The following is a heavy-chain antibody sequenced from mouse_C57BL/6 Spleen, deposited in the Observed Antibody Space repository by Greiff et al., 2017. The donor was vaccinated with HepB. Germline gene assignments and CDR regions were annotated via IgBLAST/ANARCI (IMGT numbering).Heavy chain of an antibody. CDR1: GFTFSSYG. Sequence: EVHLVESGGDLVKPGGSLKLSCAASGFTFSSYGMSWVRQTPDKRLEWVATISSGGSYTYYPDSVKGRFTISRDNAKNTLYLQMSSLKSEDTAMYYCARPGEDYVNLSFAYWGQGTLVTVSA. CDR2: ISSGGSYT. CDR3: ARPGEDYVNLSFAY. J-gene: IGHJ3*01. V-gene: IGHV5-6*01. D-gene: IGHD2-1*01.